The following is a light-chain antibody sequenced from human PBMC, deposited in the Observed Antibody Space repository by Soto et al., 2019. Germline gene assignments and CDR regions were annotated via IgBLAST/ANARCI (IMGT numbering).Light chain of an antibody. CDR1: ELPKEY. Sequence: SYELTHPPSVSLSPGHTARITCSGDELPKEYAYWYQQKPGQAPLLVIYKDTERPSGIPERFSASSSGTTVTLTISGVQAEDEGDYYCLSADSSRLYVFGTGTKVTVL. CDR2: KDT. V-gene: IGLV3-25*02. CDR3: LSADSSRLYV. J-gene: IGLJ1*01.